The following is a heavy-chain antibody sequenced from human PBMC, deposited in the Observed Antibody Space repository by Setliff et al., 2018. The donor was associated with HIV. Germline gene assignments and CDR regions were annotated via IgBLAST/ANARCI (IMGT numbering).Heavy chain of an antibody. D-gene: IGHD3-3*01. CDR2: INHSGST. CDR3: ARVPFTTGFDY. V-gene: IGHV4-34*01. Sequence: PSETLSLTCAVYVESFSGFYWSWIRQPPGKGLEWIGEINHSGSTNYNPSLKSRVTISVDTSKNQFSLKLSSVTAADTAVFYCARVPFTTGFDYWGQGILVTVSS. CDR1: VESFSGFY. J-gene: IGHJ4*02.